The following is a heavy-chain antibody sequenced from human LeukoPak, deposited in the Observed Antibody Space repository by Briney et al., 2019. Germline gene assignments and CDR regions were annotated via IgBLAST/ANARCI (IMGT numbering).Heavy chain of an antibody. Sequence: ASVKVSCKASGGTFSSYTISWVRQAPGQGLEWMGRIIPILGIANYAQKFQGRVTITADKSTSTAYMELSSLRFEDTAVYYCARAAKYDYVWGSYRSNDAFDIWGQGTMVTVSS. J-gene: IGHJ3*02. CDR1: GGTFSSYT. CDR2: IIPILGIA. V-gene: IGHV1-69*02. CDR3: ARAAKYDYVWGSYRSNDAFDI. D-gene: IGHD3-16*02.